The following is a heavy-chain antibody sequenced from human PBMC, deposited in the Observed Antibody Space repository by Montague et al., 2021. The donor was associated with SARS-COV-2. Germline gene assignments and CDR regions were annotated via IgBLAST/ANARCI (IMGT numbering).Heavy chain of an antibody. CDR2: ISYDGSNK. J-gene: IGHJ3*02. Sequence: SLSLSCAASGFTFSRYAMHWVRQAPDKGLEWVAVISYDGSNKYYADSVKGRFTISRDNSKNTLYLQMNSLRAEDTAVYYCARAAQKQYVLLWFGELLHDAFDIWGQGTMVTVSS. CDR1: GFTFSRYA. CDR3: ARAAQKQYVLLWFGELLHDAFDI. V-gene: IGHV3-30-3*01. D-gene: IGHD3-10*01.